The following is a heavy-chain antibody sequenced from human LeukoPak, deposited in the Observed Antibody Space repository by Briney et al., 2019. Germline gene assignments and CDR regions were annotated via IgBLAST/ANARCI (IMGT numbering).Heavy chain of an antibody. CDR1: GFTVSSNY. Sequence: GGSLRLSCAASGFTVSSNYMSWVRQAPGKGLEWVSVIYSGGSTYYADSVKGRFTISRDNSKNTLYLQMNSLRAEDTAVYHCARSSLDSSSWYRVWGYWGQGTLVTVSS. D-gene: IGHD6-13*01. V-gene: IGHV3-53*01. CDR3: ARSSLDSSSWYRVWGY. J-gene: IGHJ4*02. CDR2: IYSGGST.